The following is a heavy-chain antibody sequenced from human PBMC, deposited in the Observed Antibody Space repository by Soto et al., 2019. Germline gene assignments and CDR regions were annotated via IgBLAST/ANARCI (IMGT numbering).Heavy chain of an antibody. Sequence: ASVKLSCNAPFYTFAMPGLSSVRQAPGQGLEWMGWISTYNGNTKYAQKLQGRVTMTTDTSTSTAYMELRSLRSEDTAVYYCARESRYCSCGSCYFLPGLDYWG. CDR2: ISTYNGNT. V-gene: IGHV1-18*01. D-gene: IGHD2-15*01. CDR3: ARESRYCSCGSCYFLPGLDY. CDR1: FYTFAMPG. J-gene: IGHJ4*01.